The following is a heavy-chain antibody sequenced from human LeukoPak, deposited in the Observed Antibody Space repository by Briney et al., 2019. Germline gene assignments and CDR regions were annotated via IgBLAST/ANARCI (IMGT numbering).Heavy chain of an antibody. V-gene: IGHV4-39*07. J-gene: IGHJ4*02. CDR2: LYDSGST. Sequence: PSETLSLTCTVSGGSISSSSYYWDWIRQPPGKGLEWIGDLYDSGSTHYNPSLRSRVTISADTSKNQFSLKLSSVTAADTAVYYCARDHPGGGYGDCYDYWGQGILVTVSS. D-gene: IGHD4-17*01. CDR1: GGSISSSSYY. CDR3: ARDHPGGGYGDCYDY.